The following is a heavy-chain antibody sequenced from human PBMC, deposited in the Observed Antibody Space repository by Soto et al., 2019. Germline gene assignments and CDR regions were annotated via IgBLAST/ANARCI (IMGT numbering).Heavy chain of an antibody. V-gene: IGHV4-30-4*02. J-gene: IGHJ5*02. CDR2: IYYSGST. Sequence: PSETLSLTCTVSGGSISSGYYYWSWIRQPPGKGLEWIGYIYYSGSTYYNPSLKSRVTISVDTSKNQFSLKLSSVTAADTAVYYCARLLEEEWWYNWFDPWGQGTLVTVSS. D-gene: IGHD2-15*01. CDR3: ARLLEEEWWYNWFDP. CDR1: GGSISSGYYY.